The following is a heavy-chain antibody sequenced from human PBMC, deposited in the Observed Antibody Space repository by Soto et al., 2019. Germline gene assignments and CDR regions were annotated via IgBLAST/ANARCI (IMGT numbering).Heavy chain of an antibody. CDR3: DIGEMATMGADY. CDR1: GGSISSGGYS. V-gene: IGHV4-30-2*01. Sequence: QLKLQECGSGLVKHSQTLSLTCAVSGGSISSGGYSWSWIWKPPGRGLEWIGYFYHSRNTYYNPYLNGRVTISVDLSKNHFCLKLFYVNAEDTPVYYCDIGEMATMGADYWGKGTLVTVYS. J-gene: IGHJ4*02. D-gene: IGHD5-12*01. CDR2: FYHSRNT.